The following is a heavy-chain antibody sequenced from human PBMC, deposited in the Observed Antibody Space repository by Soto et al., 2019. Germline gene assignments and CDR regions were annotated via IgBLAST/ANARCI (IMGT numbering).Heavy chain of an antibody. J-gene: IGHJ4*02. CDR2: ISYSGST. CDR3: ARVDYYGAGSYYKEGALDY. D-gene: IGHD3-10*01. Sequence: PSETLSLTCIVSGGSIRSSSYYWGWIRQPPGKGLEWIGSISYSGSTYYNPSLKSRVTISVDTSKNQFSLKLSSVTAADTAVFYCARVDYYGAGSYYKEGALDYWGQGTLVTVSS. CDR1: GGSIRSSSYY. V-gene: IGHV4-39*01.